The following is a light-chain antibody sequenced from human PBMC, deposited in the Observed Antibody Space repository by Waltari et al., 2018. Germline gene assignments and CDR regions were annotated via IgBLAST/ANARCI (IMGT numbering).Light chain of an antibody. Sequence: DVQMTQSPSTLSASVGDTVSITCRASQNIMSWLAWYQQKAGKAPKVLISKASTLESGVPSRFSGSESGTEFTLTISNLQPDDFATYYCQQYNTDYTFGQGTILEIK. J-gene: IGKJ2*01. CDR3: QQYNTDYT. V-gene: IGKV1-5*03. CDR2: KAS. CDR1: QNIMSW.